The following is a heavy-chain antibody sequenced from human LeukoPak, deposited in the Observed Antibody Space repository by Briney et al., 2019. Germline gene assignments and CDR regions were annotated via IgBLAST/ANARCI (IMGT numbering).Heavy chain of an antibody. CDR1: GFTFSSYS. J-gene: IGHJ3*02. V-gene: IGHV3-21*01. D-gene: IGHD3-22*01. CDR2: ISSSSSYI. CDR3: ARSGYDIGAFDI. Sequence: PGGSLRLSCAASGFTFSSYSMNWVRQAPGKGLEWVSSISSSSSYIYYADSVKGRFTISRDNAKNSLYLQMNSLRAEDTAVYYCARSGYDIGAFDIWGQGTMVTVSS.